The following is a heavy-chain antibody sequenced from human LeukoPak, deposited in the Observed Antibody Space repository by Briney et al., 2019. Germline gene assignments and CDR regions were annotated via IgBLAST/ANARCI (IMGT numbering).Heavy chain of an antibody. CDR2: IYYSGTT. J-gene: IGHJ5*02. CDR1: GGSISSYY. D-gene: IGHD3-9*01. Sequence: SETLSLTCTVSGGSISSYYWSWIRQPPGKGLEWIGYIYYSGTTNYNPSLKSRVTISVDTSKSQFSLKLSSVTAADTAVYYCARHRPHYDILTGYSKNWFDPWGQGTLVTVSS. V-gene: IGHV4-59*08. CDR3: ARHRPHYDILTGYSKNWFDP.